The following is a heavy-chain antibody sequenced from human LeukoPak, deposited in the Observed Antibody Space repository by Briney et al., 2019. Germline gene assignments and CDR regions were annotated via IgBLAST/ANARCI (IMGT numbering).Heavy chain of an antibody. CDR1: GFTFSSYS. V-gene: IGHV3-48*01. CDR2: ISSSSSTI. J-gene: IGHJ4*02. CDR3: ARESVSGWFPLDY. D-gene: IGHD6-19*01. Sequence: GGSLRLSCAASGFTFSSYSMNWIRQAPGKGLEWVSYISSSSSTIYYADSVKGRFTISRDNAKNSLYLQMNSLRAEDTAVYYCARESVSGWFPLDYWGQGTLVTVSS.